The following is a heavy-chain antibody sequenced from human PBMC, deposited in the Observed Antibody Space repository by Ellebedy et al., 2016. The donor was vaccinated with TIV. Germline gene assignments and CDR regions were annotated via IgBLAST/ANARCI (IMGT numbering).Heavy chain of an antibody. CDR3: AKDRTSGDGYWVFDN. V-gene: IGHV3-23*01. D-gene: IGHD5-18*01. Sequence: PGGSLRLSCAASGFTFSSYSMNWVRQAPGKGLEWVSGIVGSGSQKYADSVKGRFTISRDNSKRTVDLQMNGLRAEDTAIYFCAKDRTSGDGYWVFDNWGQGTLVSVSS. J-gene: IGHJ4*02. CDR2: IVGSGS. CDR1: GFTFSSYS.